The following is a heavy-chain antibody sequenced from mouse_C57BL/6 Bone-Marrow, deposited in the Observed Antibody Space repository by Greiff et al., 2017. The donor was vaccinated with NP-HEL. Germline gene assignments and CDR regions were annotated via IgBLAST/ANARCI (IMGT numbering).Heavy chain of an antibody. V-gene: IGHV3-6*01. CDR2: ISYDGSN. CDR1: GYSITSGYY. D-gene: IGHD2-3*01. Sequence: ESGPGLVKPSQSLSLTCSVTGYSITSGYYWNWIRQFPGNKLEWMGYISYDGSNNYNPSLKNRISITRDTSKNQFFLKLNSVTTEDTATYYCARRDYDGYYGVDYWGQGTTLTVSS. J-gene: IGHJ2*01. CDR3: ARRDYDGYYGVDY.